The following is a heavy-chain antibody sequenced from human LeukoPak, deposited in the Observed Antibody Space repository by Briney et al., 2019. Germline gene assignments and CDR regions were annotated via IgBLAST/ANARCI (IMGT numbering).Heavy chain of an antibody. V-gene: IGHV1-46*03. CDR1: GYTFTSYY. J-gene: IGHJ4*02. CDR2: IDPSDGST. D-gene: IGHD5-18*01. Sequence: EASVKVSCKASGYTFTSYYMHWVRQAPGQGLEWMGIIDPSDGSTIYAQKFQGRVTITADKSTSTAYMELSSLRSEDTAVYYCATTRDTAMVNFDYWGQGTLVTVSS. CDR3: ATTRDTAMVNFDY.